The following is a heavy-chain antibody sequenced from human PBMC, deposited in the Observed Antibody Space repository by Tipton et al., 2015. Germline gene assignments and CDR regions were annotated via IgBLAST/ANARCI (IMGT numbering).Heavy chain of an antibody. CDR1: GGSFSGYF. CDR2: INHSGYT. Sequence: TLSLTCAVYGGSFSGYFWTWIRQPPGKGLEWIGEINHSGYTNYNPSLKSRVTISVDTSKNQFSLKLSSVTAADTAVYYCARDAGRYYDSSGLSWYFDLWGRGTLVTVSS. CDR3: ARDAGRYYDSSGLSWYFDL. V-gene: IGHV4-34*01. J-gene: IGHJ2*01. D-gene: IGHD3-22*01.